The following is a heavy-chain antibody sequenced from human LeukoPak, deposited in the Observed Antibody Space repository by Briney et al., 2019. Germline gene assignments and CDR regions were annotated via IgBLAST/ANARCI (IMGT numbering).Heavy chain of an antibody. CDR1: GVSISSFH. Sequence: SETLSLICSLSGVSISSFHWSWSRQPAGKGLEWIGRIYTSGSTNYNPSLKSRVTISVDKSKNQLSLKLSSVTAADTAVYYCARAGSIAAADDWGQGTLVTVPS. CDR3: ARAGSIAAADD. V-gene: IGHV4-4*07. CDR2: IYTSGST. D-gene: IGHD6-13*01. J-gene: IGHJ4*02.